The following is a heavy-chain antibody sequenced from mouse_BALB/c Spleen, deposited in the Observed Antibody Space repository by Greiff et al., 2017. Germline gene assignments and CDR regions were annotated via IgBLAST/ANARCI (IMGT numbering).Heavy chain of an antibody. Sequence: QVQLKESGPELVKPGASVKLSCKASGYTFTSYWMHWVKQRPGQGLEWIGEINPSNGRTNYNEKFKSKATLTVDKSSSTAYMQLSSLTSEDSAVYYCARRDPYYYAMDYWGQGTSVTVSS. CDR1: GYTFTSYW. CDR3: ARRDPYYYAMDY. J-gene: IGHJ4*01. V-gene: IGHV1S81*02. CDR2: INPSNGRT. D-gene: IGHD3-3*01.